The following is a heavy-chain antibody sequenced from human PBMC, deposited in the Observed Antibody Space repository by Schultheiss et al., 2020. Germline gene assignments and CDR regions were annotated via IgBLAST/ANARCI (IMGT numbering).Heavy chain of an antibody. CDR3: AREALRRDGYNPDYFDY. CDR1: GYTFTGYY. V-gene: IGHV1-2*04. J-gene: IGHJ4*02. CDR2: INPNSGGT. D-gene: IGHD5-24*01. Sequence: ASVKVSCKASGYTFTGYYMHWVRQAPGQGLEWMGWINPNSGGTNYAQKFQGWVTMTRDTSISTAYMELSRLRSDDTAVYYCAREALRRDGYNPDYFDYWGQGTLVTVYS.